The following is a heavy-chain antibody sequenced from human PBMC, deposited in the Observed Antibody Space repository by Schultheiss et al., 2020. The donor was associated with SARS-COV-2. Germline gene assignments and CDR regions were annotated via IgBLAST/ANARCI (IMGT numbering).Heavy chain of an antibody. CDR1: GFTFSSYA. V-gene: IGHV3-23*01. Sequence: GESLKISCAASGFTFSSYAMSWVRQAPGKGLEWVSAISGSGGSTYYADSVKGRFTISRDNSKNTLYLQMNSLRAEDTAVYYCARARGDITIFGVVIILEGSDWYFDLWGRGTLVTVSS. J-gene: IGHJ2*01. D-gene: IGHD3-3*01. CDR2: ISGSGGST. CDR3: ARARGDITIFGVVIILEGSDWYFDL.